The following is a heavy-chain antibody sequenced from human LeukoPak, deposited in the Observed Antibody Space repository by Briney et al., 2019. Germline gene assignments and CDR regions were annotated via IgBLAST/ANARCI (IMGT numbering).Heavy chain of an antibody. CDR2: IWYDGSNK. D-gene: IGHD3-22*01. CDR1: GFTVSSNY. CDR3: AKAYYYDSSGYYRFDP. V-gene: IGHV3-33*08. J-gene: IGHJ5*02. Sequence: PGGSLRLSCAASGFTVSSNYMSWVRQAPGKGLEWVAVIWYDGSNKYYADSVKGRFTISRDNSKNTLYLQMNSLRAEDTAVYYCAKAYYYDSSGYYRFDPWGQGTLVTVSS.